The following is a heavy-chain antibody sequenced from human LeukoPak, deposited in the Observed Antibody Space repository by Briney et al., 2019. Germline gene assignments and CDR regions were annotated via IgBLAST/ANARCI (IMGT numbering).Heavy chain of an antibody. D-gene: IGHD3-22*01. CDR3: ARNLYDSGGYYLGLDY. CDR1: GFTFRSYW. Sequence: GGSLRLSCAASGFTFRSYWMHWVRQAPGKGLVWVSHIDTDGSTATYADSVRGRFTISRDNAKNTLYLQMSSLSAEDTAVYYCARNLYDSGGYYLGLDYWGQGTLVTVSS. J-gene: IGHJ4*02. V-gene: IGHV3-74*01. CDR2: IDTDGSTA.